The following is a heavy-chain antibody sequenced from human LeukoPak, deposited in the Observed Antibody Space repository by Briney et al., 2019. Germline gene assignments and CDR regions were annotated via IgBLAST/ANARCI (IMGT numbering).Heavy chain of an antibody. CDR1: GFTFSSYA. Sequence: GGSLRLSCAASGFTFSSYAMSWVRQAPGKGLEWVSAISGSGGSTYYADSVKGRFTISRDNSKNTLYLQMNSLRAEDMAVYYCARDSRYDSSGYYKTTLWGQGTLVTVSS. J-gene: IGHJ4*02. V-gene: IGHV3-23*01. D-gene: IGHD3-22*01. CDR3: ARDSRYDSSGYYKTTL. CDR2: ISGSGGST.